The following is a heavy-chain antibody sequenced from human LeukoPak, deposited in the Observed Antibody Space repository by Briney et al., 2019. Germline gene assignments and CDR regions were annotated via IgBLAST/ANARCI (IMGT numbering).Heavy chain of an antibody. CDR1: GFTFSNYG. CDR2: ISFDGNYK. V-gene: IGHV3-30*03. Sequence: GGSLRLSCAASGFTFSNYGMHWVRQAPGKGLEWVTVISFDGNYKYYADSVKGRFTVSRDDSKNTLYLQMNSLRAEDTAVYYCAREGSGWSSLTPCDYWGQGTLVTVSS. J-gene: IGHJ4*02. D-gene: IGHD6-19*01. CDR3: AREGSGWSSLTPCDY.